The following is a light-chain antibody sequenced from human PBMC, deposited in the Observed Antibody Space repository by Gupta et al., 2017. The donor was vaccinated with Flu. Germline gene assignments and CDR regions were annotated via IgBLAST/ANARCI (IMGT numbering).Light chain of an antibody. J-gene: IGLJ2*01. CDR2: DDS. CDR1: NIGSKS. CDR3: QVWDSSSDVV. V-gene: IGLV3-21*02. Sequence: YVLPQPPSVSVAPGQTARITCGGNNIGSKSVHWYQQKPGQAPVLVVYDDSDRPPGIPERFSGSNSGNTATLTISRVEAGDEADYYCQVWDSSSDVVFGGGTKLTVL.